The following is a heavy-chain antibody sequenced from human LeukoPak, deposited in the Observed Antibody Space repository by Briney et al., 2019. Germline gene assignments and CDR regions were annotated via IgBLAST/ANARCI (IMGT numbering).Heavy chain of an antibody. CDR3: ARDPGQYYDSSGYYYS. CDR2: IYHSGST. D-gene: IGHD3-22*01. CDR1: GGSISSSNW. J-gene: IGHJ4*02. V-gene: IGHV4-4*02. Sequence: SETLSLTCTVSGGSISSSNWWSWVRQPPGKGLEWIGEIYHSGSTNYNPSLKSRVTISVDKSKNQFSLKLSSVTAADTAVYYCARDPGQYYDSSGYYYSWGQGTLVTVSS.